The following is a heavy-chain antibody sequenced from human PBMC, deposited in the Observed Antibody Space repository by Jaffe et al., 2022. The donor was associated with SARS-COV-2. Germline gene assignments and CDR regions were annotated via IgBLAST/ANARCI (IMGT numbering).Heavy chain of an antibody. CDR1: GFTFDDHA. J-gene: IGHJ4*02. CDR2: LSWNSNSI. D-gene: IGHD5-18*01. CDR3: VRDKGYNYGLGPVDY. V-gene: IGHV3-9*01. Sequence: EVQLVESGGGLVQPGRSLRLSCAASGFTFDDHAMHWVRQAPGKGLEWVSALSWNSNSIVYADSVKGRFTISRDNAKNSLFLQMNSLRAEDTALYYCVRDKGYNYGLGPVDYWGQGTLVTVSS.